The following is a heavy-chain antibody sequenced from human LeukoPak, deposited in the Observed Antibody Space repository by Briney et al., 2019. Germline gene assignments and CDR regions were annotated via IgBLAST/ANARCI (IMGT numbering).Heavy chain of an antibody. J-gene: IGHJ2*01. Sequence: ASVKVSCKASGHNFIIYYMHWVRQAPGQGLEWMGWIYPSSGGTKHAQKFQGRVTMTRDTSISTAYMELSRLTFDDTAVYYCARQSDLGQFDLWGRGTLVTVSS. D-gene: IGHD7-27*01. CDR1: GHNFIIYY. CDR2: IYPSSGGT. V-gene: IGHV1-2*02. CDR3: ARQSDLGQFDL.